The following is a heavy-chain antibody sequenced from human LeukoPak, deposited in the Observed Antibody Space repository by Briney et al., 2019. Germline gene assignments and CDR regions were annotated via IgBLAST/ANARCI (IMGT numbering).Heavy chain of an antibody. D-gene: IGHD2-15*01. CDR2: INHSGST. Sequence: PSETLSLTCAVYGGSFSGYYWSWIRQPPGKGLEWIGEINHSGSTNYNPSLKSRVTISVDTSKNQFSLKLSSVTAADTAVYYCARHSRRGNWFDPWGQGTLVTVSS. CDR3: ARHSRRGNWFDP. CDR1: GGSFSGYY. V-gene: IGHV4-34*01. J-gene: IGHJ5*02.